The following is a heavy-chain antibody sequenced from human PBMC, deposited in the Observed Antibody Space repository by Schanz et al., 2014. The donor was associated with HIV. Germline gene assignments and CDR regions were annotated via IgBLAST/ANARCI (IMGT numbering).Heavy chain of an antibody. CDR2: ISWNSGRI. V-gene: IGHV3-9*01. J-gene: IGHJ4*02. D-gene: IGHD4-17*01. CDR3: ARDLHDYGDARTDY. Sequence: EVQLLESGGGLVQPGGLLRLSCAASGFMFDDYAMHWVRQAPGKGLEWVSGISWNSGRIGYADSVKGRFTISRDNAKNSLHLQMSRLGAEDTAVYYCARDLHDYGDARTDYWGQGILVTVSS. CDR1: GFMFDDYA.